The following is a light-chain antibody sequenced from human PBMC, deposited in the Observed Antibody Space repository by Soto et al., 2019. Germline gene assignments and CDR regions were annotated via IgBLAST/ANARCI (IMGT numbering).Light chain of an antibody. CDR1: SSNIGSNP. V-gene: IGLV1-44*01. CDR3: AAWDDSLSGVL. Sequence: QSVLTQSPSASGTPGQRVTISCSGSSSNIGSNPVHWYQQLPGSAPKLLIHNNHQRPAGVPDRFSASKSGTSASLAIGGLQSEDDADYYCAAWDDSLSGVLFGGGTQPTV. J-gene: IGLJ2*01. CDR2: NNH.